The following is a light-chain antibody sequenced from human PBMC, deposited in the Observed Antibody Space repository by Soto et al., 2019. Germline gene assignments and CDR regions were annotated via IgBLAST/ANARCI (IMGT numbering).Light chain of an antibody. J-gene: IGKJ1*01. CDR1: QNIYNF. V-gene: IGKV1-39*01. CDR3: QQSHSSPPT. Sequence: DIQMTQSPTSLSASVGDRITLTCRASQNIYNFLNWYQQRPGRVPNLLIYATSHLYTGVPSRFSGNGSGTDFSLTISSLQPEDFTTYYCQQSHSSPPTFGHGTKV. CDR2: ATS.